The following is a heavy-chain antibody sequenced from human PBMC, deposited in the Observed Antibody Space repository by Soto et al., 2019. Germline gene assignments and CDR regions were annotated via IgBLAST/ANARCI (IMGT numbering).Heavy chain of an antibody. D-gene: IGHD3-10*01. CDR1: GWIFTFQY. Sequence: QMQLLQSGAEVKKTGSSVKISCKTSGWIFTFQYLHWVRQAPGQGLEWLGWITPYNGNIKYAERLQVRISVTRNNSLTPLFLELRNVKSEDTGLYYCARSATSGDQHFIDSWGQGTLVTVSS. V-gene: IGHV1-45*02. J-gene: IGHJ4*02. CDR2: ITPYNGNI. CDR3: ARSATSGDQHFIDS.